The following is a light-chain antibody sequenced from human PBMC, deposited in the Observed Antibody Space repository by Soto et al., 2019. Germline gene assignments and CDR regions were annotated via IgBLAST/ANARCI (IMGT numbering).Light chain of an antibody. J-gene: IGLJ1*01. CDR2: SEN. V-gene: IGLV1-44*01. CDR1: NSNIGRNP. CDR3: AAWDDRLNGYV. Sequence: VLTQPPSASGTPGQRVAISCSGSNSNIGRNPVNWYQQLPGTAPKLLIYSENQRPSGVPDRFSGSKSGTSASLAISGLQSEDEADYYCAAWDDRLNGYVFGTGTKVTV.